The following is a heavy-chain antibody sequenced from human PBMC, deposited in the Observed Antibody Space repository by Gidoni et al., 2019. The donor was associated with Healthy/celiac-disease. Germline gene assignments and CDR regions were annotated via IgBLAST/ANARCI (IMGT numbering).Heavy chain of an antibody. CDR1: GFTVSSNY. V-gene: IGHV3-53*01. CDR2: IYSGGST. CDR3: AGAEWERTGTLWY. D-gene: IGHD1-26*01. J-gene: IGHJ4*02. Sequence: EVQLVASGGGLIQPGGSLRLSCAASGFTVSSNYMRWVRQAPGKGLEWVSVIYSGGSTYYAHSVKGRFTISRDNSKNTLYLQMNSLRAEDTAVYYCAGAEWERTGTLWYWGQGTLVTVSS.